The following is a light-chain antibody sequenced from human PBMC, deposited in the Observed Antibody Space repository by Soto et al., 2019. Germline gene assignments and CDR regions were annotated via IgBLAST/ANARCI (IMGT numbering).Light chain of an antibody. CDR3: HQSHRTPRT. CDR2: GAT. V-gene: IGKV1-39*01. J-gene: IGKJ1*01. CDR1: QSIGTY. Sequence: DIQMTQSPSSLSASIGDRVTITCRASQSIGTYLNWYQHKSGKAPRLLIDGATSLQSGVPSRFSGSGSGTDFALTISSLQPEDFATYYCHQSHRTPRTFGQGTKVDIK.